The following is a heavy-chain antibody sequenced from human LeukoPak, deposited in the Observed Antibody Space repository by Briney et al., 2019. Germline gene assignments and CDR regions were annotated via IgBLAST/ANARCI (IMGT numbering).Heavy chain of an antibody. J-gene: IGHJ4*02. CDR1: GGSFSGYY. Sequence: LETLSLTCAVYGGSFSGYYWSWIRQPPGKGLEWIGEINHSGSTNYNPSLKSRVTISVDTSKNQFSLKLSSVTAADTAVYYCARTLGRITIFGVADPHQNYFDYWGQGTLVTVSS. CDR3: ARTLGRITIFGVADPHQNYFDY. CDR2: INHSGST. D-gene: IGHD3-3*01. V-gene: IGHV4-34*01.